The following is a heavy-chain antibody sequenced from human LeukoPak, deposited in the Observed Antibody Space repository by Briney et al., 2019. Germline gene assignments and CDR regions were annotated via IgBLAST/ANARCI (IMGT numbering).Heavy chain of an antibody. CDR2: IKQDGSEK. D-gene: IGHD3-10*01. V-gene: IGHV3-7*01. CDR1: GFTFSSYW. Sequence: GGSLRLSCAASGFTFSSYWMSWVRQAPGKGLEWVANIKQDGSEKYYVDSVKGRFTISRDNAKNSLYLQMNSLRAEDTAVYYCARGSGSCHYYYYYYMDVWGKGTTVTVSS. CDR3: ARGSGSCHYYYYYYMDV. J-gene: IGHJ6*03.